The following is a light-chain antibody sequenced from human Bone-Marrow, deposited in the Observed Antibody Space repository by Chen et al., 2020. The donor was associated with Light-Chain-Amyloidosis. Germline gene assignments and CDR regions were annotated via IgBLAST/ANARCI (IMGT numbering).Light chain of an antibody. Sequence: QSVLTQPPSASGTLGQRVSISCSGNSSNFGGITVNWYQQIPGRAPKLLIYSTNKRPSGFPDRFSGSKSGTSASLAISRLQSEDEADYYCAHWDDSMMGRVFGGGTKLTVL. V-gene: IGLV1-44*01. CDR2: STN. CDR1: SSNFGGIT. CDR3: AHWDDSMMGRV. J-gene: IGLJ3*02.